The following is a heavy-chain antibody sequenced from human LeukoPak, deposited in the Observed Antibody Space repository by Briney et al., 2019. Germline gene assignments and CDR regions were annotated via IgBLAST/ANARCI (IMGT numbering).Heavy chain of an antibody. CDR3: AKDHYDSSGYFDY. Sequence: GASVKVSCKASGFTFTSYAMTWVRQAPGKGLEWVSGISGTGLYTYYADSVKGRFTISRDISKNMVSLQMNSLTAEDTAVYYCAKDHYDSSGYFDYWGQGTLVTVSA. J-gene: IGHJ4*02. V-gene: IGHV3-23*01. CDR1: GFTFTSYA. CDR2: ISGTGLYT. D-gene: IGHD3-22*01.